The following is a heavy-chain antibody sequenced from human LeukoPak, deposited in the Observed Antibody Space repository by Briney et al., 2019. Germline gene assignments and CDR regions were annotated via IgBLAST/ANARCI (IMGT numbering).Heavy chain of an antibody. CDR2: ISGSGGST. Sequence: GGSLRLSCAASGFIFSSYAMSWVRQAPGKGLEWVSTISGSGGSTYYADSVKGRFTISRDNSKNTVYLQMNSLRAEDTAVYYCAKEPREYCSSTSCPNWIDPWGQGTLVTVSS. CDR3: AKEPREYCSSTSCPNWIDP. D-gene: IGHD2-2*01. V-gene: IGHV3-23*01. CDR1: GFIFSSYA. J-gene: IGHJ5*02.